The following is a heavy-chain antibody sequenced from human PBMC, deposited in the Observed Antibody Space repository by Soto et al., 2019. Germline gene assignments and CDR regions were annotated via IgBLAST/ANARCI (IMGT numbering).Heavy chain of an antibody. CDR1: GGTFSSYA. J-gene: IGHJ6*02. V-gene: IGHV1-69*06. CDR2: IIPIFGTA. CDR3: ARGAYGDPLRPVSYYYYYGMDV. Sequence: QVQLVQSGAEVKKPGSSVKVSCKASGGTFSSYAISWVRQAPGQGLEWRGGIIPIFGTANYAQKFQGRVTITADKSTSTAYMELSSLRSEDTAVYYCARGAYGDPLRPVSYYYYYGMDVWGQGTTVTVSS. D-gene: IGHD4-17*01.